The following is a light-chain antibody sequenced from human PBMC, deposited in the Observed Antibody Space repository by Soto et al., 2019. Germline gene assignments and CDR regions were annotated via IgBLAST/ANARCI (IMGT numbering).Light chain of an antibody. CDR1: QSVSSN. CDR2: GAS. V-gene: IGKV3-15*01. Sequence: EIVLTQSPATLSVSPGERATLSCRASQSVSSNLAWYQQKPGQAPRLLIYGASTRATGIPARFSGSGSGTDFTLPISSLQSEDFAVYYCQQYNNWPPMYTFGQGTKLEIK. CDR3: QQYNNWPPMYT. J-gene: IGKJ2*01.